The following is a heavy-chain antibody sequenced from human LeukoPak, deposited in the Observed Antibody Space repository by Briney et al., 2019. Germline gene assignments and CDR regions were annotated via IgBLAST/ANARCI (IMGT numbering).Heavy chain of an antibody. D-gene: IGHD6-13*01. Sequence: GGSLRLSCAASGFTFSTYSTNWVRQAPGKGLEWVSSISSSGSYIYYADSVKGRFTISRDNAKNSLYLQMNSLRAEDTAVYYCARGEGVAAAEDYWGQGTLVTVSS. CDR1: GFTFSTYS. V-gene: IGHV3-21*01. CDR2: ISSSGSYI. J-gene: IGHJ4*02. CDR3: ARGEGVAAAEDY.